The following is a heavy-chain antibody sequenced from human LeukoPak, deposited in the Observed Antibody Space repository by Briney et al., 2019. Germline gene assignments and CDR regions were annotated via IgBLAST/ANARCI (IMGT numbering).Heavy chain of an antibody. Sequence: GGSLRLSCAAPGFTFSGSAMHWVRQASGKGLEWVGRIRSKANSYATAYAASVKGRFTISRDDSKNTAYLQMNSLKTEDTAVYYCTTRLLWFGELFDYWGQGTLVTVSS. V-gene: IGHV3-73*01. CDR3: TTRLLWFGELFDY. D-gene: IGHD3-10*01. CDR1: GFTFSGSA. J-gene: IGHJ4*02. CDR2: IRSKANSYAT.